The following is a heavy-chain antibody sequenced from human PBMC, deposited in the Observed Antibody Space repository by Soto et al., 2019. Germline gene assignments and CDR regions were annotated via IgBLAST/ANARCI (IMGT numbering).Heavy chain of an antibody. V-gene: IGHV3-33*01. CDR1: GFTFSNYG. CDR3: ARRVNYFDY. Sequence: HPGGSLRLSCVASGFTFSNYGMHWVRQAPGKGLEWVALIWYDGSNKYYTDSVKGRFTISRDNSKNTFYLQMNSLSPEDTAVYYCARRVNYFDYWRQGPLVTVSS. J-gene: IGHJ4*02. CDR2: IWYDGSNK.